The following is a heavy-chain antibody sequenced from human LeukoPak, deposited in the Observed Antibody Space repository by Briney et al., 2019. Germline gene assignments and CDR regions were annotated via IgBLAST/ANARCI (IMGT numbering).Heavy chain of an antibody. CDR2: ISWNSGSI. CDR1: GFAFDDYA. V-gene: IGHV3-9*01. J-gene: IGHJ4*02. D-gene: IGHD6-13*01. Sequence: GRSLRLSCAASGFAFDDYAMHWVRQAPGKGLEWVSGISWNSGSIGYADSVKGRFTTSRDNAKNSLYLQMNSLRAEDTALYYCAKAQGIAAAGTDYWGQGTLVTVSS. CDR3: AKAQGIAAAGTDY.